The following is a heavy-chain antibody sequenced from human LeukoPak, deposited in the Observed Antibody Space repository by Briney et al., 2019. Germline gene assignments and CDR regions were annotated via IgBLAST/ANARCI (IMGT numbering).Heavy chain of an antibody. V-gene: IGHV4-4*07. CDR3: ASGIQGAGNNY. D-gene: IGHD6-19*01. CDR1: GGAISTYY. J-gene: IGHJ4*02. Sequence: SETLSLTCTVSGGAISTYYWSWIRQPAGKGLEWIGRMYISGETNYNPSLKSRVTVSLATSKNHFSLKLNSVTAADTAVYFCASGIQGAGNNYWGQGTLVTVSS. CDR2: MYISGET.